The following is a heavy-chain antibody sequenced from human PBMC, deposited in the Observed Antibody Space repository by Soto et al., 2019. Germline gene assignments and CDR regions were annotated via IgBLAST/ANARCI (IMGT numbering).Heavy chain of an antibody. CDR2: ISSNGGST. CDR3: ARGWFGDLTAVAFDI. CDR1: GVTFSSYA. D-gene: IGHD3-10*01. Sequence: EVQLVESGGGLVQPGGSLRLSCAASGVTFSSYAMHWVRQAPGKGLEYVSAISSNGGSTYYANSVKGRFTISRDNSKNTLYLQMGSLRAEDMAVYYSARGWFGDLTAVAFDIWGQGTMVTVSS. J-gene: IGHJ3*02. V-gene: IGHV3-64*01.